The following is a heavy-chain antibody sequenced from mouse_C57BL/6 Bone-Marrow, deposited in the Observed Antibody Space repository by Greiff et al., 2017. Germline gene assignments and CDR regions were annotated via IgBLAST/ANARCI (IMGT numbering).Heavy chain of an antibody. Sequence: QVQLQQPGAELVKPGASVKLSCKASGYTFTSYWMHWVKQRPGQGLEWIGMIHPNSGSTNYNEKFKSKATLTVDKSSSTAYMQLSSLTSEDSAVYYCARITTVVASCDYWGQGTTLTVSS. D-gene: IGHD1-1*01. V-gene: IGHV1-64*01. J-gene: IGHJ2*01. CDR2: IHPNSGST. CDR3: ARITTVVASCDY. CDR1: GYTFTSYW.